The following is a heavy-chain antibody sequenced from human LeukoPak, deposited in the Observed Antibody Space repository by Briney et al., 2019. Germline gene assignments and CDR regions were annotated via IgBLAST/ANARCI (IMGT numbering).Heavy chain of an antibody. J-gene: IGHJ4*02. D-gene: IGHD3-10*01. Sequence: GASVKVSCKASRHTLSGSYMHWVRQATGQGLECMGWIKPESDGRKYAQSFQGRVTMTRDMSISTVYMELQTLRSEDTAVYYCARVVEGQWFGDLGFASWGQGTLVTVSS. CDR1: RHTLSGSY. CDR3: ARVVEGQWFGDLGFAS. V-gene: IGHV1-2*02. CDR2: IKPESDGR.